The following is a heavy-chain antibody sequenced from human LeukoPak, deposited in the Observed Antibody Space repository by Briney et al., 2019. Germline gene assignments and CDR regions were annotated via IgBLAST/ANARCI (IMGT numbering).Heavy chain of an antibody. V-gene: IGHV1-2*02. Sequence: ASVKVSCKASGYTFTSNDLHWVRQAPGQGLEWMGWINPNSGGTNYAQKFQGRVTMTRDTSISTAYMELSRLRSDDTAVYYCARNAIVVVPAAIGPYYYYMDVWGKGTTVTVSS. CDR1: GYTFTSND. D-gene: IGHD2-2*01. J-gene: IGHJ6*03. CDR3: ARNAIVVVPAAIGPYYYYMDV. CDR2: INPNSGGT.